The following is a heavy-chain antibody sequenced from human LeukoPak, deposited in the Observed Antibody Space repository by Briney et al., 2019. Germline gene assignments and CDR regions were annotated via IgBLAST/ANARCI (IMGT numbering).Heavy chain of an antibody. D-gene: IGHD6-19*01. CDR1: GYTFTSYG. CDR2: ISAYNGNT. J-gene: IGHJ5*02. V-gene: IGHV1-18*01. Sequence: GASVKVSCKASGYTFTSYGISWVRQAPGQGLEWMGWISAYNGNTNYAQKLQGRVTMTTDTSTSTAYMELRSLRSDDTAVYYCAREVRGEWLVRFAFDPWGQGTLVTVSS. CDR3: AREVRGEWLVRFAFDP.